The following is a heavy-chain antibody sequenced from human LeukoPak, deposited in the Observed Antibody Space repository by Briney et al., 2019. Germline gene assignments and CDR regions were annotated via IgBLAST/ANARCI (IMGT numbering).Heavy chain of an antibody. CDR1: GGSFSGYY. J-gene: IGHJ6*03. CDR3: ARVGIPGGLRFHMDV. D-gene: IGHD5-12*01. Sequence: SETLSLTCAVYGGSFSGYYWSWIRQPPGKGLEWIGEINHSGSTNYNPSLKSRVTISVDTSKNQFSLKLSSVTAADTAVYYCARVGIPGGLRFHMDVWGKGTTVTVSS. CDR2: INHSGST. V-gene: IGHV4-34*01.